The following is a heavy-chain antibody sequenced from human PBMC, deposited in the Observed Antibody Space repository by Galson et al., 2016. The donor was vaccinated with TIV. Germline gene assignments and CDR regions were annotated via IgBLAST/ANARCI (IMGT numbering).Heavy chain of an antibody. D-gene: IGHD5-12*01. J-gene: IGHJ6*03. Sequence: ETLSLTCTVSGGSSNTYYWRWIRQPPGRGLEWIGNIYYSGSTDYNPSLKRRVTMSLDRSKSQFSLKLRSVTAADTAVYYCARDKSGYDTIYHFYYYLDVWGKGTTVTVSS. CDR1: GGSSNTYY. CDR3: ARDKSGYDTIYHFYYYLDV. CDR2: IYYSGST. V-gene: IGHV4-59*01.